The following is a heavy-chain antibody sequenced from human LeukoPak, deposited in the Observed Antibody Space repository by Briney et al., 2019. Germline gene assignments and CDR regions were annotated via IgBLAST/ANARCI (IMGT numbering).Heavy chain of an antibody. Sequence: GGSLRLSCAASGFTFDDYAMHWVRQAPGRGLEWVSGISWNSGSIGYADSVKGRFTISRDNAKNSLYLQMNGLRAEDTALYYCAKDSGPVAGAFDYWGQGTLVTVSS. J-gene: IGHJ4*02. CDR1: GFTFDDYA. CDR3: AKDSGPVAGAFDY. D-gene: IGHD6-19*01. CDR2: ISWNSGSI. V-gene: IGHV3-9*01.